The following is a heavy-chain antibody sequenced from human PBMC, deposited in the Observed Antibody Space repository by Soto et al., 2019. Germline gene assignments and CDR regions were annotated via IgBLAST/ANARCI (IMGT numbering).Heavy chain of an antibody. CDR2: ISSSSSYI. CDR3: ASSRGSPYYYYYMDV. J-gene: IGHJ6*03. CDR1: GFTFSSYS. D-gene: IGHD3-16*01. V-gene: IGHV3-21*01. Sequence: GGSLRLSCAASGFTFSSYSMNWVRQAPGKGLERVSSISSSSSYIYYADSVKGRFTISRDNAKNSLYLQMNSLRAEDTAVYYCASSRGSPYYYYYMDVWGKGTTVTVSS.